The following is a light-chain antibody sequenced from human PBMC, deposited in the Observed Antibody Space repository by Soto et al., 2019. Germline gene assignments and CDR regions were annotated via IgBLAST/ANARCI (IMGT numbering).Light chain of an antibody. CDR3: SPYTSSSTVV. V-gene: IGLV2-14*01. J-gene: IGLJ3*02. Sequence: QSALTQPASVSGSPGQSITISCTGTSSDVGGYNYVSWYQQHPGKAPKLMIYDVSNRPSGVSNRFSGSKSVNTASLTISGLQAEDEADYYCSPYTSSSTVVFGGGTKVTVL. CDR1: SSDVGGYNY. CDR2: DVS.